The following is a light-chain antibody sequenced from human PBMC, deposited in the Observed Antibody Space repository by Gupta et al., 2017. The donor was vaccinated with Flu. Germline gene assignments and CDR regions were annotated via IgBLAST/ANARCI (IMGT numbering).Light chain of an antibody. CDR3: RIWDNNVWV. CDR1: SAFNLANHR. Sequence: QAVLPPPASLSASPGASARLTCTLSSAFNLANHRVSWYQQQPGSPPQYLRNYKSDYNKHRASGVPSRFSGSKDASAKAGIVLVSGGQDEDEADYYCRIWDNNVWVFGGGTRLTVL. CDR2: YKSDYNK. V-gene: IGLV5-45*01. J-gene: IGLJ3*02.